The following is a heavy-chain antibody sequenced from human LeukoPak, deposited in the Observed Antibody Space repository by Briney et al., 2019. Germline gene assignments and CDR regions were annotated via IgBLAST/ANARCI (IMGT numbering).Heavy chain of an antibody. V-gene: IGHV4-39*01. J-gene: IGHJ5*02. CDR3: ARVIAARNHWFDP. CDR1: GGFISSSSYY. D-gene: IGHD6-6*01. CDR2: IYYSGST. Sequence: SETLSLTCTVSGGFISSSSYYWGWIRQPPGKGLEWIGSIYYSGSTYYNPSLKSRVTISVDTSKNQFSLKLSSVTAADTAVYYCARVIAARNHWFDPWGQGTLVTVSS.